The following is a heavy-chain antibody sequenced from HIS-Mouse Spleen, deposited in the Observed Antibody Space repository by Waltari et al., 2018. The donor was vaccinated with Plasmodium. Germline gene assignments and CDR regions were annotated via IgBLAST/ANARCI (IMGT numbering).Heavy chain of an antibody. Sequence: QVQLQESGPGLVKPSETLSLTCTVSGGSISSYYWSWIRQPPGKGLEWIGYIYYSGSTNSNPSRKSRVTISVDTSKNHFSLKLSSVTAADTAVYYCARLRYSYGYFDYWGQGTLVTVSS. V-gene: IGHV4-59*08. D-gene: IGHD5-18*01. CDR1: GGSISSYY. CDR2: IYYSGST. CDR3: ARLRYSYGYFDY. J-gene: IGHJ4*02.